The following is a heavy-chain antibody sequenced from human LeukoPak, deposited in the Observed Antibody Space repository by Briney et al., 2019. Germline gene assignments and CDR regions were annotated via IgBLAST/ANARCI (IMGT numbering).Heavy chain of an antibody. CDR1: GFTVSSNY. CDR3: ARELRGTHYFDY. Sequence: GGSLRLSCAASGFTVSSNYMSWVRQAPGKGLEWVSVIYSGGSTYYADSVKGRFTISRDNSQNTLYLQMNSLTVEDTAVYYCARELRGTHYFDYSGQRTLVTVSS. D-gene: IGHD1-14*01. CDR2: IYSGGST. V-gene: IGHV3-53*05. J-gene: IGHJ4*02.